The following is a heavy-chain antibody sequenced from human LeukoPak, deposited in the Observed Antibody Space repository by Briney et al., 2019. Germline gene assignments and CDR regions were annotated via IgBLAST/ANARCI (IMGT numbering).Heavy chain of an antibody. CDR1: GYTFTGYY. CDR3: ATLAPRITGTIKAFDY. J-gene: IGHJ4*02. V-gene: IGHV1-2*02. CDR2: INPNSGGT. D-gene: IGHD1-20*01. Sequence: GASVKVSCKASGYTFTGYYMHWVRQAPGQGLEWMGWINPNSGGTNYAQKFQGRVTMTRDTSISTAYMELSRLRSDDTAVYYCATLAPRITGTIKAFDYWGQGTLVTVSS.